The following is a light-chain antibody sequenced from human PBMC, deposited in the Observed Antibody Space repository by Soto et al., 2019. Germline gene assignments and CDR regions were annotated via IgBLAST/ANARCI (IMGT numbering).Light chain of an antibody. V-gene: IGKV1-5*01. CDR3: LQYSSHSWT. CDR2: DAS. CDR1: RSIRDW. J-gene: IGKJ1*01. Sequence: DIQMTQSPSSLSPSVGDRVTITCRASRSIRDWLVWYQQKPGKAPELLIFDASNLKSGVSSRFSGSGSGTEFTLTISRLQPDDVATYYCLQYSSHSWTFGQGTKVEIK.